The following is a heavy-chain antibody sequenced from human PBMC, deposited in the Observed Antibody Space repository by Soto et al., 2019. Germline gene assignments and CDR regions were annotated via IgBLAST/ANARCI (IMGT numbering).Heavy chain of an antibody. Sequence: QVQLVESGGGVVQPGKSLRLSCSASGFIFSGFPMHWVRQAPGQGLEWVAFISSDGINNYYADSVKDRFTISRDNSKNTLYLQMNSVRPEDTAVYYCARDRYGDHWVVLDYWGQGSLVTVSS. V-gene: IGHV3-30*04. CDR1: GFIFSGFP. D-gene: IGHD4-17*01. J-gene: IGHJ4*02. CDR2: ISSDGINN. CDR3: ARDRYGDHWVVLDY.